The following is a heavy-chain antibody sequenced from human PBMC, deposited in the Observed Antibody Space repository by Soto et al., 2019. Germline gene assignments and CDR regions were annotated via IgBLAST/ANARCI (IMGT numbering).Heavy chain of an antibody. CDR3: ARESGGATATLDYYYFYMDV. CDR1: GDSFNDYY. D-gene: IGHD5-12*01. V-gene: IGHV1-2*02. Sequence: QVQLVQSGAEVRKPGASVTVSCRSSGDSFNDYYIHWVRQAPGQGFEWMGWINPNGGVTKYAQKFQGGVSMTRDTSIRTVYMQLSGLRSDDTAVYYCARESGGATATLDYYYFYMDVWGTGTTVTVSS. CDR2: INPNGGVT. J-gene: IGHJ6*03.